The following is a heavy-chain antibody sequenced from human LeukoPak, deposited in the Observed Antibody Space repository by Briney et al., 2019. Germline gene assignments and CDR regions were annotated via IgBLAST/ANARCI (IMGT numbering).Heavy chain of an antibody. V-gene: IGHV1-69*04. CDR3: ARDAGFGAKYYYYYGMDV. CDR2: IIPILGIA. J-gene: IGHJ6*02. D-gene: IGHD3-10*01. CDR1: GGTFSSYA. Sequence: SVKVFCKASGGTFSSYAISWVRQAPGQGLEWMGRIIPILGIANYAQKFQGRVTITADKSTSTAYMELSSLRAEDTAVYYCARDAGFGAKYYYYYGMDVWGQGTTVTVSS.